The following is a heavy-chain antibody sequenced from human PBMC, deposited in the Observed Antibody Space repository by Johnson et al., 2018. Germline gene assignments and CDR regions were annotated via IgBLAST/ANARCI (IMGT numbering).Heavy chain of an antibody. CDR2: VYYSGSA. J-gene: IGHJ6*02. CDR3: ASDKPGIAAAGGYGMDV. CDR1: GGFITNYY. D-gene: IGHD6-13*01. Sequence: QVELQESGPGLVKPSETLSLTCTVSGGFITNYYWSWIRQPPGKGLEWIGYVYYSGSATYNPSLESRVTISVDLSKNQFSLKLTSVTAADTAVYYCASDKPGIAAAGGYGMDVWGQGTTVTVAS. V-gene: IGHV4-59*01.